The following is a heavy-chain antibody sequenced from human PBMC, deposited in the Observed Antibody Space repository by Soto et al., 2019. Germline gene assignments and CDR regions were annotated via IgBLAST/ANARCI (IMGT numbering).Heavy chain of an antibody. D-gene: IGHD3-10*01. CDR2: IYSGGST. CDR1: GFTVSNSY. V-gene: IGHV3-66*01. Sequence: EVQLVESGGGLVQPGGSLRLSCAASGFTVSNSYMSWVRQAPGKGLELVSIIYSGGSTKYADSVKGRFAISRDNSKNTLYLQMNSRRAEDTAVDYWAGDRSLGLGELEDGGQGTLVIVSS. CDR3: AGDRSLGLGELED. J-gene: IGHJ4*02.